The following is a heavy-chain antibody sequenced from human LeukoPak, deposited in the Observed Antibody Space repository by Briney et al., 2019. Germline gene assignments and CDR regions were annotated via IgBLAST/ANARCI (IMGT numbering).Heavy chain of an antibody. CDR2: IKQDGSEK. V-gene: IGHV3-7*01. CDR1: GFTFSSYW. Sequence: PGGSLRLSCAASGFTFSSYWMGWVRQAPGKGLEWVANIKQDGSEKYYVDSVKGRFTISRDNAKNSLYLQMNSLRAEDTAVYYCARSTSSSWYSVSDAFDIWGQGTMVTVSS. J-gene: IGHJ3*02. D-gene: IGHD6-13*01. CDR3: ARSTSSSWYSVSDAFDI.